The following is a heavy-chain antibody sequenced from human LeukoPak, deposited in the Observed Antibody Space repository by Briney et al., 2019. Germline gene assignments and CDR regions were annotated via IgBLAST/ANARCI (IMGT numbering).Heavy chain of an antibody. CDR2: IIPIFGTA. D-gene: IGHD3-10*01. CDR1: GYTFTSYY. Sequence: SVKVSCKASGYTFTSYYMHWVRQAPGQGLEWMGGIIPIFGTANYAQKFQGRVTITADESTSTAYMELSSLRSEDTAVYYCARGTLVRGVIITGFDYWGQGTLVTVSS. V-gene: IGHV1-69*13. CDR3: ARGTLVRGVIITGFDY. J-gene: IGHJ4*02.